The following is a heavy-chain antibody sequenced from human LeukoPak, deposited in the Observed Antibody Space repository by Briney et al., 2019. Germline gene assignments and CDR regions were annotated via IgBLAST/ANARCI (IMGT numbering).Heavy chain of an antibody. CDR3: ARMGDCSSTSCTPRYYYYGMDV. CDR2: TYYSGIT. J-gene: IGHJ6*04. Sequence: PSETLSHTRTVSLGSISSYYWSGIRQPPGKGREWIGHTYYSGITNYNPSLKSRVTISVDTSKNQFSLKLSSVTAADTAVYYCARMGDCSSTSCTPRYYYYGMDVWGKGTTVTVAS. V-gene: IGHV4-59*01. CDR1: LGSISSYY. D-gene: IGHD2-2*01.